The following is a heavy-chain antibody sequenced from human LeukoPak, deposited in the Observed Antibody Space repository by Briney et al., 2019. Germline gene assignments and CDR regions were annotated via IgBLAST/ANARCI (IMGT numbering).Heavy chain of an antibody. Sequence: GGSLRLSCAASGFTFSSYSMNWVRQAPGKGLEWVSSISSSSSYIYYADSVKGRFTISRDNAKNSLYLQTNSLRAEDTAVYYCAKAGVQLWSRGMDVWGQGTTVTVSS. V-gene: IGHV3-21*01. D-gene: IGHD5-18*01. CDR2: ISSSSSYI. J-gene: IGHJ6*02. CDR1: GFTFSSYS. CDR3: AKAGVQLWSRGMDV.